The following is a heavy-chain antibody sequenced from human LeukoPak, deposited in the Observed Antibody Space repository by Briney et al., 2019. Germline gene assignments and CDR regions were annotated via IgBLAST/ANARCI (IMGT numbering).Heavy chain of an antibody. Sequence: SATLSLTCTVSGGSISSYYWSWIRQPPGKGLEWIGYIYYSGSTNYNPSLKSRVTISVDTSKNQFSLKLSSVTAADTAVYYCARARRGGGYGGNSVGFDYWGQGTLVTVSS. D-gene: IGHD4-23*01. CDR3: ARARRGGGYGGNSVGFDY. CDR1: GGSISSYY. CDR2: IYYSGST. V-gene: IGHV4-59*01. J-gene: IGHJ4*02.